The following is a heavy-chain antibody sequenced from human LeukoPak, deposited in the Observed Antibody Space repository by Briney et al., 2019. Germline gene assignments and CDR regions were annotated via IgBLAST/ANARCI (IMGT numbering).Heavy chain of an antibody. CDR1: GGSISSYY. V-gene: IGHV4-59*08. CDR2: IYYSGST. Sequence: SETLSLTCTVSGGSISSYYWSWIRQPPGKGLEWIGYIYYSGSTNYNPSLKSRVTISVDTSKNQFSLRLSSVTAADTAVYFCVRHGGRYNWSPSDWGQGTLVTVSS. J-gene: IGHJ4*02. CDR3: VRHGGRYNWSPSD. D-gene: IGHD1-20*01.